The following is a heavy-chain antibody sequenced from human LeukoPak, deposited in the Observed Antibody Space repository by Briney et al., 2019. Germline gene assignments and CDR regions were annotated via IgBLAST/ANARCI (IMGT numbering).Heavy chain of an antibody. CDR3: TTLTITVMLVLKRYFDS. CDR1: GFTFSDAW. D-gene: IGHD3-22*01. J-gene: IGHJ4*02. CDR2: IKSKTDGGTT. V-gene: IGHV3-15*01. Sequence: GGSLRLSCVASGFTFSDAWMSWVRQAPGNGLEWVGRIKSKTDGGTTDYAAPVKGRFTISRDDSKNTLYLQMNSLKTEDTAVYYCTTLTITVMLVLKRYFDSWGQGILVSVSS.